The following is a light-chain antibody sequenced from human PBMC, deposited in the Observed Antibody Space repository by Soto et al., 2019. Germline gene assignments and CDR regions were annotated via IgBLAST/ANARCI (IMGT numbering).Light chain of an antibody. CDR1: SSDVGGYNY. J-gene: IGLJ1*01. V-gene: IGLV2-14*03. Sequence: QSALTQPASLSGSPGQSITISCTGTSSDVGGYNYVSWYQHHPGKAPKLMIYDVSNRPSGVSNRFSGSKSGNTASLTISGLQAEDEADYYCNSYTSSSTPYVFGTGTKVTVL. CDR2: DVS. CDR3: NSYTSSSTPYV.